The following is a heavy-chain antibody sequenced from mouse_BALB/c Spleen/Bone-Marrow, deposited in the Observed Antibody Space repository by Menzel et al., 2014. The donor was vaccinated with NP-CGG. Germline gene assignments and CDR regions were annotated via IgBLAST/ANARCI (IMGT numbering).Heavy chain of an antibody. D-gene: IGHD1-1*01. CDR1: GFNIKDTY. CDR2: IDPANGNT. Sequence: DVHLVESGAELVKPGASVKLSCTASGFNIKDTYMHWVKQRPEQGLEWIGRIDPANGNTKYDPKFQGKATITADASSSTAYLQLSSLTSEDTAVYYCARYNYGSSQFAYWGQGTLVTVSA. CDR3: ARYNYGSSQFAY. V-gene: IGHV14-3*02. J-gene: IGHJ3*01.